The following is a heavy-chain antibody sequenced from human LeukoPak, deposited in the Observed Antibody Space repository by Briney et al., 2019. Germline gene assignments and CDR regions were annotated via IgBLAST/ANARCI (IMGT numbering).Heavy chain of an antibody. V-gene: IGHV4-59*01. J-gene: IGHJ4*02. D-gene: IGHD3-10*01. Sequence: XSXIRQPPXKGLEWIGYIYYSGSTNYNPSLKSRVTISVDTSKNQFSLKLSSVTAADTAVYYCARGRGDYWGQGTLVTVSS. CDR2: IYYSGST. CDR3: ARGRGDY.